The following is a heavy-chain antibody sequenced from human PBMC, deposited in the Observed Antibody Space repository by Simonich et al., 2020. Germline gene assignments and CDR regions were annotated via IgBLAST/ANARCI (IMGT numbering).Heavy chain of an antibody. Sequence: EVQLVESGGGLVQPGGSLSLSCAASGFTFSSYEMNWFRQAPGDGLVWGSYISIRVSNIYYADSVKGRFTISRDNAKNSLYLQINSLRAEDTAVYYCARHYYGDYYFDYWGQGTLVTVSS. V-gene: IGHV3-48*03. D-gene: IGHD4-17*01. CDR1: GFTFSSYE. J-gene: IGHJ4*02. CDR2: ISIRVSNI. CDR3: ARHYYGDYYFDY.